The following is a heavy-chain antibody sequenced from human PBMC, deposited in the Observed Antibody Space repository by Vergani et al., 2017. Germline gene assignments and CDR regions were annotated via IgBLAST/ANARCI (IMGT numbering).Heavy chain of an antibody. CDR2: IYYSGST. CDR1: GGSISSYY. V-gene: IGHV4-59*08. Sequence: QVQLQESGPGLVKPSGTLSLTCTVSGGSISSYYWSWIRQPPGKGLEWIGYIYYSGSTNYNPSLKSRVTISVDTSKNQFSLKLSSVTAADTAVYYCARLSGSYYADYWGQGTLVTVSS. J-gene: IGHJ4*02. D-gene: IGHD1-26*01. CDR3: ARLSGSYYADY.